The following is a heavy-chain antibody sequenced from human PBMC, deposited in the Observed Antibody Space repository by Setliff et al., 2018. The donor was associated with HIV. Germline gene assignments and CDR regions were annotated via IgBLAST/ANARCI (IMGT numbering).Heavy chain of an antibody. Sequence: SETLSLTCSVSGGSTSSSSYYWAWVRQPPGKGPEWIGSVYYSGSTHYAPSLETRLTISVDTSTNQFSLKLTSVTAADTAMYFCAGDSGYPSNWFDPWGQGILVTVSS. CDR1: GGSTSSSSYY. CDR2: VYYSGST. J-gene: IGHJ5*02. CDR3: AGDSGYPSNWFDP. V-gene: IGHV4-39*02. D-gene: IGHD3-22*01.